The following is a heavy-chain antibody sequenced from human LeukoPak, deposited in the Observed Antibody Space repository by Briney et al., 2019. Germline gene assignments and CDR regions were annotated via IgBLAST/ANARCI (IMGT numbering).Heavy chain of an antibody. CDR3: ARDPPMIEYGGSAFDI. CDR1: GGTFSSYA. Sequence: GSSVKVSCKASGGTFSSYAISWVRQAPGQGLEWMGGIIPIFGTANYAQKFQGRVTITTDESTSTAYMELSSLRSEDTAVYYCARDPPMIEYGGSAFDIWGQGTMVTVSS. CDR2: IIPIFGTA. V-gene: IGHV1-69*05. J-gene: IGHJ3*02. D-gene: IGHD3-22*01.